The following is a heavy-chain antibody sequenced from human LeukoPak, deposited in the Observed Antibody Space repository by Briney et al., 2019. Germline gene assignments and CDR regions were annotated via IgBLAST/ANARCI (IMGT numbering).Heavy chain of an antibody. J-gene: IGHJ4*02. Sequence: GGSLRLSCAASGFTFGNYAMHWVRQAPGKGLEWVAVIRFDGSNKYYAESVKGRFTISRDNSKNTGFLQMNSLRGDDTAVYYCAKVEGYCSKASCSALDNWGQGTLVTVSS. V-gene: IGHV3-30*02. CDR3: AKVEGYCSKASCSALDN. CDR2: IRFDGSNK. D-gene: IGHD2-15*01. CDR1: GFTFGNYA.